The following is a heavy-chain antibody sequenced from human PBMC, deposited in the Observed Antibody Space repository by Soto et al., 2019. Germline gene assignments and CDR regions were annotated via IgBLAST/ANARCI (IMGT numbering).Heavy chain of an antibody. V-gene: IGHV3-23*01. CDR1: GFTFSSYA. CDR2: ISGSGGST. D-gene: IGHD2-2*01. Sequence: EVQLLESGGGLVQPGGSLRLSCAASGFTFSSYAMSWVRQAPGKGLEWVSAISGSGGSTYYADSVKGRFTISRDNSKNTLYLQMNSLRAEDTAVYYCAKSGVVPAAIPNWFDPWGQGTLVTVSS. CDR3: AKSGVVPAAIPNWFDP. J-gene: IGHJ5*02.